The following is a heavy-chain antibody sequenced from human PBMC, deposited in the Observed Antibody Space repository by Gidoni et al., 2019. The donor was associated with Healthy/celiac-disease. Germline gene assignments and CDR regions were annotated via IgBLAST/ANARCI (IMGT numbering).Heavy chain of an antibody. D-gene: IGHD3-10*01. CDR3: AKEVSYGFGELERFHY. Sequence: EVQLLASGGGLVQPGGSLRLSCAASGFTCSSYAMSWVRQAPGKGLEWVSAISGSGGGTYYADSVKGRFTISRDNSKNTLYLQMNSLRAEDTAVYYCAKEVSYGFGELERFHYWGQGTLVTVSS. J-gene: IGHJ4*02. CDR1: GFTCSSYA. V-gene: IGHV3-23*01. CDR2: ISGSGGGT.